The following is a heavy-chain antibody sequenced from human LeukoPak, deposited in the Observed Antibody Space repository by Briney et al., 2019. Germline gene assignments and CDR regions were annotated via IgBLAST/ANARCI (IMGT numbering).Heavy chain of an antibody. CDR1: GFNFNTYW. D-gene: IGHD3-10*01. Sequence: PGGSLRLSCAASGFNFNTYWMSWVRQAPGKGLEWVANIKQDGSEKFYGDSMKGRFTISRDNSKNSLYLQVNSLRAEDTAMYYCAKGDYYGSGRNFDYWGQGTLVTVSS. V-gene: IGHV3-7*01. CDR2: IKQDGSEK. J-gene: IGHJ4*02. CDR3: AKGDYYGSGRNFDY.